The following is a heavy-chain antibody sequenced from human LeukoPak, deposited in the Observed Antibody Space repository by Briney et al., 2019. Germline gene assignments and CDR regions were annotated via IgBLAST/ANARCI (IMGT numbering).Heavy chain of an antibody. CDR3: ARGDSGYYYRSYAFDI. Sequence: GGSLRLSCAASGFTFSTYWMSWVRQAPGKGLEWVANIKQDGSEKYYVDSVKGRFTISRDNAKNSLYLQMNSLRAEDTAVYYCARGDSGYYYRSYAFDIWGQGTMVTVSS. CDR1: GFTFSTYW. J-gene: IGHJ3*02. D-gene: IGHD3-22*01. CDR2: IKQDGSEK. V-gene: IGHV3-7*01.